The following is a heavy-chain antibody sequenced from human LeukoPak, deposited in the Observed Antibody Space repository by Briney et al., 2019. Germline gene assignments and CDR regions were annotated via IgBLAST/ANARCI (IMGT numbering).Heavy chain of an antibody. Sequence: GGSLRLSCAASGFTFSSYGMHWVRQAPGKGLEWVAFIRYDGSNKYYADSVKGRFTISRDNSKNTLYLHVNSLRPEDTAVYYCASSMVATWGSGYWGQGTLVTVSS. CDR3: ASSMVATWGSGY. J-gene: IGHJ4*02. CDR2: IRYDGSNK. V-gene: IGHV3-30*02. CDR1: GFTFSSYG. D-gene: IGHD5-12*01.